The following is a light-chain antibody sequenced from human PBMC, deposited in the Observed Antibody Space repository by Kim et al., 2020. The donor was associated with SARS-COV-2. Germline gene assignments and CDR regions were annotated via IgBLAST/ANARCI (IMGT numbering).Light chain of an antibody. J-gene: IGKJ2*01. CDR3: QQRSNWLMYT. V-gene: IGKV3-11*01. CDR2: DAS. CDR1: QSVSSY. Sequence: LSPAERATLSCRASQSVSSYLAWYQQKPGQAPRLLIYDASNRATGIPARFSGSGSGTDFTLTISSLEPEDFAVYYCQQRSNWLMYTFGQGTKLEI.